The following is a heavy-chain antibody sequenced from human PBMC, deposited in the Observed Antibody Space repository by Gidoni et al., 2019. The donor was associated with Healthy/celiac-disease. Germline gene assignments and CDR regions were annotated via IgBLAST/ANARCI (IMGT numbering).Heavy chain of an antibody. CDR1: GGSISSSSYY. D-gene: IGHD2-2*01. V-gene: IGHV4-39*01. J-gene: IGHJ3*02. Sequence: QLQLQESGPGLVKPSETLSLTCTVSGGSISSSSYYWGWIRQPPGKGLEWIVSIYYSGSTYYNPSLKSRVTISVDTSKNQFSLKLSSVTAADTAVYYCARPSSSDAFDIWGQGTMVTVSS. CDR2: IYYSGST. CDR3: ARPSSSDAFDI.